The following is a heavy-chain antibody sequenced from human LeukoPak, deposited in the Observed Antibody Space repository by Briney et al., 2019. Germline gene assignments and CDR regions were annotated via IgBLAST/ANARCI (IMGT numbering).Heavy chain of an antibody. J-gene: IGHJ5*02. CDR2: INTNTGNP. CDR3: ARVRTGTTGHNWFDP. CDR1: GYTFTSYY. Sequence: ASVKVSCKASGYTFTSYYMHWVRQAPGQGLEWMGWINTNTGNPTYAQGFTGRFVFSLDTSVSTAYLQISSLKAEDTAVYYCARVRTGTTGHNWFDPWGQGTLVTVSS. V-gene: IGHV7-4-1*02. D-gene: IGHD1-7*01.